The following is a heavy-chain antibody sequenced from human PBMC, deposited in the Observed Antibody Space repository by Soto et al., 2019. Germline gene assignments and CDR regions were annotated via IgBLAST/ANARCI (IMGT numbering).Heavy chain of an antibody. CDR3: ARGVSAGVDY. J-gene: IGHJ4*02. D-gene: IGHD1-26*01. CDR1: GYSFTSLD. CDR2: MQPSTGRT. V-gene: IGHV1-8*01. Sequence: ASVKVSCKASGYSFTSLDINWVRQTAGQGLEWMGWMQPSTGRTGYAQKFQGRVTMTRDASINTAYMELTTLTSDDTAFYYCARGVSAGVDYWGQGTLVTVSS.